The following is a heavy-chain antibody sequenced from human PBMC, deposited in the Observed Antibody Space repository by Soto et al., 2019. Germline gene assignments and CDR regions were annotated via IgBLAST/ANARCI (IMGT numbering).Heavy chain of an antibody. D-gene: IGHD1-26*01. CDR3: ARPNSGNFYDFDN. J-gene: IGHJ4*02. Sequence: QIILKESGPTLVKPTQTLTLTCTFSGFSLSTSGVGVGWIRQPPGKALEWLALIYWDNDERYNPSLKSRLTISKDTFKNQVVLRMTNMDPVDTATYYCARPNSGNFYDFDNWGQGTLVAVAS. CDR1: GFSLSTSGVG. CDR2: IYWDNDE. V-gene: IGHV2-5*02.